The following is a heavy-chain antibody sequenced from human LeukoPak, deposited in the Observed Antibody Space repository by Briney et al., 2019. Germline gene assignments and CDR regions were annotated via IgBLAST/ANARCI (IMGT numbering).Heavy chain of an antibody. CDR1: GFTFSSYW. V-gene: IGHV3-7*01. J-gene: IGHJ4*02. D-gene: IGHD5-18*01. CDR2: IKKDGSEK. CDR3: ARHLSGVTGYTYGRGIDY. Sequence: GGSLRLSCAASGFTFSSYWMSWVRQAPGKGLEWVANIKKDGSEKYYVDSVKGRFTISRDNAKTSLYLHMNSLRAEDTAVYYCARHLSGVTGYTYGRGIDYWGQGTLVPVSS.